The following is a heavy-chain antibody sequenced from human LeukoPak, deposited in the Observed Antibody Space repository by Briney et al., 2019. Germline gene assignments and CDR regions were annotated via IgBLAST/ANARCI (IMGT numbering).Heavy chain of an antibody. CDR2: IRSKAYGGTT. J-gene: IGHJ4*02. V-gene: IGHV3-49*01. CDR3: TRDDFMIVVVSTH. Sequence: PGGSLRLPCTASGFTFGDYAMSWFRQAPGKGLEWVGFIRSKAYGGTTEYAASVKGRFTISRDGSKSIAYLQMNSLKTEDTAVYYCTRDDFMIVVVSTHWGQGTLVTVSS. CDR1: GFTFGDYA. D-gene: IGHD3-22*01.